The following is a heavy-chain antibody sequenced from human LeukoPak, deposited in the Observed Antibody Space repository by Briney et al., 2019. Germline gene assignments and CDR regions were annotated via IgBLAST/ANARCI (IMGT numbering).Heavy chain of an antibody. CDR3: ARDRNSGSSLDI. J-gene: IGHJ3*02. CDR2: IYPYSGDT. V-gene: IGHV1-2*02. CDR1: GYTFISYY. D-gene: IGHD6-6*01. Sequence: GASVKVSFKASGYTFISYYMHWVRQAPGQGLEWMGWIYPYSGDTNYAQNFQGRVTMTRDTSISTAYMELSSLKSDDTAVYYCARDRNSGSSLDIWGQGTMLTVSS.